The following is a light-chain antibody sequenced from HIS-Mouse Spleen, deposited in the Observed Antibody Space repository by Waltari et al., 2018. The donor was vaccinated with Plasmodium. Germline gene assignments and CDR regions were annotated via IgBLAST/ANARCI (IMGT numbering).Light chain of an antibody. CDR3: QQYNNWSFT. J-gene: IGKJ3*01. V-gene: IGKV3D-15*01. Sequence: EIVMTQSPAPLSVPPGERGTLSCRASQSVSSTLAWYQQKPGQAPRLLIYVASTRATGIPARFSGSGSGTEFTLTISSLQSEDFAVYYCQQYNNWSFTFGPGTKVDIK. CDR1: QSVSST. CDR2: VAS.